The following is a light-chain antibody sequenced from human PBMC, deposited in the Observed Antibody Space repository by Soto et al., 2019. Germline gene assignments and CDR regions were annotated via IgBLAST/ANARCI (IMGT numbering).Light chain of an antibody. CDR3: QQCNTPLNP. J-gene: IGKJ2*01. CDR1: QSLSSG. V-gene: IGKV1-5*01. Sequence: DIQMTQSPSTLTASLGARVTITCRASQSLSSGVAWYQQRPGQSPQLLIYDSSALPDGVASRFSGSGSGPHFTLTVNSLHPDDFATYHCQQCNTPLNPFGQGTKLAIK. CDR2: DSS.